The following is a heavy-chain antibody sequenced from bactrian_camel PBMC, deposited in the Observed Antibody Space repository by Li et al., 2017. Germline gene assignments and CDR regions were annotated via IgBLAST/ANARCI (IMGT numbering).Heavy chain of an antibody. D-gene: IGHD6*01. CDR1: ISTITRYC. CDR3: AADRRAQVAGTYLRRLESSDFGS. CDR2: IDTDGST. J-gene: IGHJ6*01. V-gene: IGHV3S53*01. Sequence: HVQLVESGGGSVQSGGSLTLSCVASISTITRYCMGWFRQVPGKGREGVATIDTDGSTSYADSVKGRFTISKDHVKNSLNLEMHSLKPEDIAMYYCAADRRAQVAGTYLRRLESSDFGSLGRGTQVTVS.